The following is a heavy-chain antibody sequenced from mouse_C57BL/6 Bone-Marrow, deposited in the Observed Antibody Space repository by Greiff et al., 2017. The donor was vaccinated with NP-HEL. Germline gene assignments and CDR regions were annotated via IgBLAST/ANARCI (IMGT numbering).Heavy chain of an antibody. Sequence: VQLQQSGPELVKPGASVKIPCKASGYTFTDYNMDWVKQSHGKSLEWIGDINPNNGGTIYNQKFKGKATLTVDKSSSTAYMELRSLTSEDAAVYCGTRCSSPCYAMDYGGQGTSVTVSA. J-gene: IGHJ4*01. D-gene: IGHD1-1*01. CDR2: INPNNGGT. CDR1: GYTFTDYN. V-gene: IGHV1-18*01. CDR3: TRCSSPCYAMDY.